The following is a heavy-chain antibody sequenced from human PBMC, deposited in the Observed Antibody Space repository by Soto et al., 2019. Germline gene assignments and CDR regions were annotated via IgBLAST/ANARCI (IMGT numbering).Heavy chain of an antibody. J-gene: IGHJ6*02. CDR3: AKEFGWELQLSHPYYNSGMDV. D-gene: IGHD1-1*01. Sequence: QVQLVESGGGVVQPGRSLRLSCAASRFTFMSYGMHWVRQAPGKGLEWVALMSFDGSNKYYADSVRGRFTISSDNSKSTLYLQMDILRPEDTAVYYCAKEFGWELQLSHPYYNSGMDVWGQGTTVTVSS. V-gene: IGHV3-30*18. CDR2: MSFDGSNK. CDR1: RFTFMSYG.